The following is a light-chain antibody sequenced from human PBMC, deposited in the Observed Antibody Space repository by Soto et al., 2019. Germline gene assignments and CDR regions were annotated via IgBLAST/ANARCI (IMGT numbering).Light chain of an antibody. J-gene: IGLJ3*02. Sequence: QPVLTQPPSVSGAPGQRVTISCTGSSSNIGAGYDVHWYQQLPGTAPKLLIYGNSNRPSGVPDRFSGSKSGTSASLAITGLRAEDEADYYCQSYDSSLSGGVFGGGTKVTVL. CDR1: SSNIGAGYD. CDR2: GNS. V-gene: IGLV1-40*01. CDR3: QSYDSSLSGGV.